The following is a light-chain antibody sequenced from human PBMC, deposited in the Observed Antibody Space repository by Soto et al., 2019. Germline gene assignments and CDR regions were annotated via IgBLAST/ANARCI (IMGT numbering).Light chain of an antibody. Sequence: QSVLTQPASVSGSPGQSITISCTGTSSDVGGYKYVSWYQHHPGQAPKLLIYDVTNRPSGVSNRFSGSKSGNTASLTISGLQAEDEGDYYCSSYTSNTTWVFGGGTQLTVL. CDR1: SSDVGGYKY. CDR3: SSYTSNTTWV. CDR2: DVT. J-gene: IGLJ3*02. V-gene: IGLV2-14*03.